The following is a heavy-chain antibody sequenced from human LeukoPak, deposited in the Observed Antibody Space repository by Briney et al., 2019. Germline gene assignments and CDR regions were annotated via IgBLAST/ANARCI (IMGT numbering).Heavy chain of an antibody. Sequence: GGSLRLSCAASGFIFSNYAMSWVRQVPGRGLEWVSTISSRGDSTYVADSVKGRFTISRDNSKNSLYLQMNTVRAEDTAVYYCARAKDGYGGNFDYWGQGTLVTVSS. CDR2: ISSRGDST. V-gene: IGHV3-23*01. CDR1: GFIFSNYA. J-gene: IGHJ4*02. CDR3: ARAKDGYGGNFDY. D-gene: IGHD4-23*01.